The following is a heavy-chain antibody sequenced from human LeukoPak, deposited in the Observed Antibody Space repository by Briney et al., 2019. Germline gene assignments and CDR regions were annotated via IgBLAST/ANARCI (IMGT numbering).Heavy chain of an antibody. CDR3: ARRDGNPMVRGWMAYGMDV. V-gene: IGHV5-51*01. D-gene: IGHD3-10*01. Sequence: GESLKISCRGSGYSFTSYWIGWVRQMPGKGLEWMGIIYPGDSDTRYSPSFQGQVTISADKSISTAYLQWSSLKASDTAMYYCARRDGNPMVRGWMAYGMDVWGQGTTVTVSS. J-gene: IGHJ6*02. CDR2: IYPGDSDT. CDR1: GYSFTSYW.